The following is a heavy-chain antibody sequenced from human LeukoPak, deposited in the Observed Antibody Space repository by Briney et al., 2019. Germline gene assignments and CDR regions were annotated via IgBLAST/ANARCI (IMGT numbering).Heavy chain of an antibody. Sequence: SETLSLTCTASGGSIGTYYWSWIRQPAGKGLEWIGRIHTSGSTNSNPSLKSRVTMSVDTSKNQFSLVLSSVTAAETAFYYCARHAAGTTYDYWGQGILVTVSS. D-gene: IGHD4-17*01. CDR1: GGSIGTYY. J-gene: IGHJ4*02. CDR2: IHTSGST. V-gene: IGHV4-4*07. CDR3: ARHAAGTTYDY.